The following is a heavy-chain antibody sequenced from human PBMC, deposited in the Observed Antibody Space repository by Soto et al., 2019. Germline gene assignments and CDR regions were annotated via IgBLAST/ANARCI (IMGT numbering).Heavy chain of an antibody. CDR1: GFTLSNGW. D-gene: IGHD6-19*01. CDR3: TTDYSSGWTDAFDI. CDR2: IKSKTDGGTT. V-gene: IGHV3-15*07. Sequence: XXSLRLYCAASGFTLSNGWMHWVPQAPGKGLEWVGRIKSKTDGGTTDYAAPVKGRFTISRDDSKNTLYLQMNSLNTEDTAVYYCTTDYSSGWTDAFDIWGQGTMVPVS. J-gene: IGHJ3*02.